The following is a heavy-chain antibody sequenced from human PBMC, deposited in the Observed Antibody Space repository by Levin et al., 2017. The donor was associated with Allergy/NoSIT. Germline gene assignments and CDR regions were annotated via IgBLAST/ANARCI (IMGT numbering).Heavy chain of an antibody. CDR2: IYYSGST. D-gene: IGHD3-10*01. CDR3: ASYFYGSGSYLGGH. Sequence: SETLSLTCTVSGGSISSSSYYWGWIRQPPGKGLEWIGSIYYSGSTYYNPSLKSRVTISVDTSKNQFSLKLSSVTAADTAVYYCASYFYGSGSYLGGHWGQGTLVTVSS. V-gene: IGHV4-39*01. J-gene: IGHJ4*02. CDR1: GGSISSSSYY.